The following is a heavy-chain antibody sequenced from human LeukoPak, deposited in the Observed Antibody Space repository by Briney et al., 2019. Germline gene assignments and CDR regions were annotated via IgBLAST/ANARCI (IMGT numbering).Heavy chain of an antibody. CDR3: ARDDYYGSGSSWSDCYMDV. D-gene: IGHD3-10*01. J-gene: IGHJ6*03. CDR1: GFTFSRYS. Sequence: GGSLRLSCAASGFTFSRYSMNWVRQAPGKGLEWVSSISSSSSYIYYADSVKGRLTISRDNAKNSLYLQMNSLRAEDTAVYYCARDDYYGSGSSWSDCYMDVWGKGTTVTISS. CDR2: ISSSSSYI. V-gene: IGHV3-21*06.